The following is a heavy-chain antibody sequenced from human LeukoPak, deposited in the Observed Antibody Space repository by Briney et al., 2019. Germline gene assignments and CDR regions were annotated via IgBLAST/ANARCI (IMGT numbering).Heavy chain of an antibody. CDR3: ARSPDILTGLDY. J-gene: IGHJ4*02. CDR1: GGTFSSYA. D-gene: IGHD3-9*01. V-gene: IGHV1-69*13. CDR2: IIPIFGTA. Sequence: SVKVSCTASGGTFSSYAISWVRQAPGQGLEWMGGIIPIFGTANYAQKFQGRVTITADESTSTAYMELSSLRSEDTAVYYCARSPDILTGLDYWGQGTLVTVSS.